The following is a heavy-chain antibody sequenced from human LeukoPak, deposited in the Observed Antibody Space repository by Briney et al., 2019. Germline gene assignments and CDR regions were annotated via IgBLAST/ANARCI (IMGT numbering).Heavy chain of an antibody. J-gene: IGHJ4*02. CDR3: AREDKATIYE. CDR1: GFTFSDYY. D-gene: IGHD5-24*01. Sequence: TGGSLRLSCAASGFTFSDYYMSWIRQAPGKGLEWVSYISSSSSYTNYADSVKGRFTISRDNAKNSLYLQMNSLRAEDTAVYYCAREDKATIYEWGQGTLVTVSS. CDR2: ISSSSSYT. V-gene: IGHV3-11*05.